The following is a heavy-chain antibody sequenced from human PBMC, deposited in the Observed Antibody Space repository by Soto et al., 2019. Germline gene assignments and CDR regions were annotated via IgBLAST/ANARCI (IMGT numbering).Heavy chain of an antibody. CDR3: ARGDGRLLEWFLYYYYGMDV. CDR2: ISYDGSNK. D-gene: IGHD3-3*01. J-gene: IGHJ6*02. V-gene: IGHV3-30-3*01. CDR1: GFTFSSYA. Sequence: GSLSLSCEASGFTFSSYAMHWVRQAPGKGLELVAVISYDGSNKYYADSVKGRFTISRDNSKNTLYLQMNSLRAEETAVYYCARGDGRLLEWFLYYYYGMDVWGQGTTVTVSS.